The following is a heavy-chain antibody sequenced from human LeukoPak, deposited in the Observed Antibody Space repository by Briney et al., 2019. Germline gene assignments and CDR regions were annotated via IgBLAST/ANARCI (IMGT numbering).Heavy chain of an antibody. CDR3: ARAYSGYDLPTW. CDR2: ISSSSSYI. V-gene: IGHV3-21*01. D-gene: IGHD5-12*01. CDR1: GFTSSSYS. J-gene: IGHJ4*02. Sequence: GGSLRLSCAASGFTSSSYSMNWVRQAPGKGLEWVSSISSSSSYIYYADSVKGRFTISRDNAKNSLYLQMNSLRAEDTAVYYCARAYSGYDLPTWWGQGTLVTVSS.